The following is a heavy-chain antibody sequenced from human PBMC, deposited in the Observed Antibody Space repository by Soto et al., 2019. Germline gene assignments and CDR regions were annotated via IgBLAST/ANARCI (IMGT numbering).Heavy chain of an antibody. D-gene: IGHD4-4*01. Sequence: SETLSLTCTVSGGSISTYYWNWIRQPPGKGLEWIGYLYYGGSTNYNPSLESRVTISLDTSKNQISLKLSSVTAADTAVYYCARGIDDYNGWYVDLWGRGSLVTVSS. CDR3: ARGIDDYNGWYVDL. V-gene: IGHV4-59*01. CDR2: LYYGGST. CDR1: GGSISTYY. J-gene: IGHJ2*01.